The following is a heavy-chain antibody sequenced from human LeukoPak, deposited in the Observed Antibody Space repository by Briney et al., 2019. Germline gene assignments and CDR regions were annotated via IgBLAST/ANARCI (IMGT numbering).Heavy chain of an antibody. CDR3: ARGVSGFWEFDS. CDR1: GGSFSSYS. Sequence: SETLSLTCEVSGGSFSSYSWNWIRQPPGKGLEWIAEISFTGNTHTGSTSYSTSLKSRVTISVDTPKNQFSLHLTSVTAADAGVYYCARGVSGFWEFDSWGQGTLVTVSS. J-gene: IGHJ4*02. V-gene: IGHV4-34*01. CDR2: ISFTGNTHTGST. D-gene: IGHD1-14*01.